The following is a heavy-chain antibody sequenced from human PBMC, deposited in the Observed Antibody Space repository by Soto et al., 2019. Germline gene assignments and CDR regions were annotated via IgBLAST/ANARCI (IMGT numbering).Heavy chain of an antibody. J-gene: IGHJ4*02. Sequence: EVQLVESGGGLVQPGGSLRLSCAASGFTFSTYSMSWVRQAPGKGLEWVSYISSTSNTIYYADSVKGRFTISRDNAKNSLYLHMNRLSAEDTAVYYGARDRRCSGGISYRDLGYWGQGTLVTVSS. CDR2: ISSTSNTI. V-gene: IGHV3-48*01. CDR3: ARDRRCSGGISYRDLGY. CDR1: GFTFSTYS. D-gene: IGHD2-15*01.